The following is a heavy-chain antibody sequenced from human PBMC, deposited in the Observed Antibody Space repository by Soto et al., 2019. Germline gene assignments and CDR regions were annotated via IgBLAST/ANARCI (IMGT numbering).Heavy chain of an antibody. Sequence: QVRLQESGPGLVRPSQTLSLTCSVSGDSLTIGGHYWTWIRQHPGKGLEWIGYIYHSGSTYYSPSLKSRVTISVDTSENQSSRKLTSMTAADTAVYYCARGGDGFDLWGQGKMVTVSS. CDR2: IYHSGST. CDR1: GDSLTIGGHY. J-gene: IGHJ3*01. V-gene: IGHV4-31*03. CDR3: ARGGDGFDL.